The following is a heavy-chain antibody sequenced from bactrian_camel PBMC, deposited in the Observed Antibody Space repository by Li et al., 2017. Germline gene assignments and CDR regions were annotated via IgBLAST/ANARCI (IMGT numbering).Heavy chain of an antibody. CDR1: GYRVKSGC. CDR2: TGPSNT. D-gene: IGHD4*01. Sequence: QLVESGGGSVQPGGSLKLSCAASGYRVKSGCMAYFRQTTGKEREVVAATGPSNTWYADSVKGRFTLSQDKAKNTVYLQMNGLKPEDTATYYCASRDCYISTIATILRPYEWRYWGQGTQVTVS. J-gene: IGHJ4*01. V-gene: IGHV3S53*01. CDR3: ASRDCYISTIATILRPYEWRY.